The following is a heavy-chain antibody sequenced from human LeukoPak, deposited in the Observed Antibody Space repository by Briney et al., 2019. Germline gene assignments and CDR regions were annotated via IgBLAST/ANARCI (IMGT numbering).Heavy chain of an antibody. V-gene: IGHV4-59*01. CDR2: IYYSGST. D-gene: IGHD3-3*01. J-gene: IGHJ5*02. CDR1: GGSISSYY. CDR3: ARETYYDFWSGYYSWGWFDP. Sequence: SETLSLTCTVSGGSISSYYWSWIRQPPGKGLELIGYIYYSGSTNYNPSLKSRVTISVDTSKNQFSLKLSSVTAADTAVYYCARETYYDFWSGYYSWGWFDPWGQGTLVTVSS.